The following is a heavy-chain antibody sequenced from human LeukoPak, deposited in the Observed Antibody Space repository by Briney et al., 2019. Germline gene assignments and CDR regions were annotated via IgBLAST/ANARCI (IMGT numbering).Heavy chain of an antibody. CDR1: GYTFTSYD. CDR3: ARAHRRITMVRGVIYYFDY. V-gene: IGHV1-8*01. Sequence: GASVKVSCKASGYTFTSYDINWVRQATGQGLEWMAWMNPNSGNTGYAQKFQGRVTMTRNTSISTAYMELSSLRSEDTAVYYCARAHRRITMVRGVIYYFDYWGQGTLVTVSS. J-gene: IGHJ4*02. CDR2: MNPNSGNT. D-gene: IGHD3-10*01.